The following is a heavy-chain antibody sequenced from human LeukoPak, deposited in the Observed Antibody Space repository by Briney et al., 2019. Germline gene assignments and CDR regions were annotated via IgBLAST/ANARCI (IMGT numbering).Heavy chain of an antibody. Sequence: PSETLSLTCTVSGGSITSGTYYWSWIRQPAGKGLEWIGRIYTSGSTNYNPSLKSRVTMSVDTSKNQFSLKLSSVTAADTAVYYCARDSLYYYDSSGYSPPAPDYWGQGTLVTVSS. CDR1: GGSITSGTYY. CDR2: IYTSGST. J-gene: IGHJ4*02. D-gene: IGHD3-22*01. CDR3: ARDSLYYYDSSGYSPPAPDY. V-gene: IGHV4-61*02.